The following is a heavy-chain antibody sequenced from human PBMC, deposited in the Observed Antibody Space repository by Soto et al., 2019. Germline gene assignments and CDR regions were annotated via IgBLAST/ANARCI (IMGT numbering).Heavy chain of an antibody. V-gene: IGHV1-69*01. Sequence: QVQLVQSGAEVRKPGSSVKVSCKASGGTFSRYAINWVRQAPGQGLEWMGGIIPMFGTTNYAQKFKGRVTITADESTITVYKELNTLRSEDAALYCCARASIHGSSWYFWFDPWGQGTLVTVSS. J-gene: IGHJ5*01. D-gene: IGHD6-13*01. CDR1: GGTFSRYA. CDR2: IIPMFGTT. CDR3: ARASIHGSSWYFWFDP.